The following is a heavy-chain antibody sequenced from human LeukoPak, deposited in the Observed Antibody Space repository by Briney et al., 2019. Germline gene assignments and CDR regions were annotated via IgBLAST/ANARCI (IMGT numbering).Heavy chain of an antibody. J-gene: IGHJ4*02. D-gene: IGHD5-18*01. Sequence: SETLSLTCTASGGSISSSNAYWGWIRQPPGKGLEWIGSIYYSKNTYYNPSLKSRVTISADTSKNQFSLTLGSVSATDTAVYYCVSPRGFSYGYFDYWGQGTLVTVSS. V-gene: IGHV4-39*01. CDR2: IYYSKNT. CDR1: GGSISSSNAY. CDR3: VSPRGFSYGYFDY.